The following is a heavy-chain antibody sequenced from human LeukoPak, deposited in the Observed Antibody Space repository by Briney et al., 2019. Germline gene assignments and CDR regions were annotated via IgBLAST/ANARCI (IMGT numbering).Heavy chain of an antibody. CDR3: ARSGYSSSWYVGLSAFDI. V-gene: IGHV4-34*01. Sequence: RPSETLSLTCAVYGGSFSGYYWSWIRQPPGKGLEWIGEINHSGSTNYNPSLKSRVTISVDTSKNQFSLKLSSVTAADTAVYYCARSGYSSSWYVGLSAFDIWGQGTMVTVSS. CDR2: INHSGST. D-gene: IGHD6-13*01. J-gene: IGHJ3*02. CDR1: GGSFSGYY.